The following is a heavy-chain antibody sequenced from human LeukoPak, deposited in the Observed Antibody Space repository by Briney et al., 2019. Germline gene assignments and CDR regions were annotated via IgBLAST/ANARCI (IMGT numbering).Heavy chain of an antibody. CDR1: GFTFSSYE. CDR2: ISSIGRPM. V-gene: IGHV3-48*03. J-gene: IGHJ5*02. D-gene: IGHD3-22*01. Sequence: TGGSLRLSCAAPGFTFSSYEMNWVRQAPGKGQEWVSYISSIGRPMYYADSVEGRFTISRDNAKNSPYLQMNGLRAEDTAVYYCARNFPPHYDSSGYNNWFDPWGQGTLVTVSS. CDR3: ARNFPPHYDSSGYNNWFDP.